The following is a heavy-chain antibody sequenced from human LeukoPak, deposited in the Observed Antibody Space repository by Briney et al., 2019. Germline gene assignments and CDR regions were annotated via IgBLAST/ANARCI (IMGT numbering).Heavy chain of an antibody. D-gene: IGHD1-26*01. CDR2: ISSSGSTT. J-gene: IGHJ4*02. V-gene: IGHV3-48*03. CDR1: GFTFSSYE. CDR3: ARDAPLVGATYYFDY. Sequence: QPGGSLRLSCADSGFTFSSYEMNWVRQAPGKGLEWVSYISSSGSTTYYADSVKGRFTTSRDNAKNSLYLQMNSLRAEDTAVYYCARDAPLVGATYYFDYWGQETLVTVSS.